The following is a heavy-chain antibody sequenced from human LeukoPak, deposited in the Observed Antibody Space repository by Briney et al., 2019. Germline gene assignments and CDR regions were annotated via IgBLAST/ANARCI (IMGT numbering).Heavy chain of an antibody. V-gene: IGHV3-23*01. D-gene: IGHD3-10*01. CDR2: ISGSGGST. Sequence: GGSLRLSCAASGFTFSSYGMSWVRQAPGKGLEWVSVISGSGGSTYHADSVKGRFTISRDNSKNTLYLQMNSLRAEDTAVYYCAKYYYGSGSYYKGLDYWGQGTLVTVSS. CDR1: GFTFSSYG. CDR3: AKYYYGSGSYYKGLDY. J-gene: IGHJ4*02.